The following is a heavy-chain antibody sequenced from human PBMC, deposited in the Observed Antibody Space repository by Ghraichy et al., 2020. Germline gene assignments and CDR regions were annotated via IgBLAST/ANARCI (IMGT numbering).Heavy chain of an antibody. CDR1: GGSISAYY. D-gene: IGHD1-26*01. Sequence: SETLSLTCTVSGGSISAYYWSWIRQPPGKGLEWIGYIYYSGTTNYNPSLRSRVTISIDTSKNQFSLKLNSVTAADTAVYYCARHGRSGIYYHPENWGQGTLVTVSS. CDR3: ARHGRSGIYYHPEN. CDR2: IYYSGTT. V-gene: IGHV4-59*08. J-gene: IGHJ4*02.